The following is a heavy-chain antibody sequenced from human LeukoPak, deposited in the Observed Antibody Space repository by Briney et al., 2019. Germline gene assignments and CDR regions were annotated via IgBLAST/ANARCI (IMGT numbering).Heavy chain of an antibody. CDR2: INSDGSST. CDR1: GFTFSSYW. Sequence: PGGSLRLSCAASGFTFSSYWMHWVRQAPGKGLVWVSRINSDGSSTSYADSVEGRFTISRDNSKNTLYLQMNSLRAEDTAVYYCARDMVRGGLDYWGQGTLVTVSS. D-gene: IGHD3-10*01. V-gene: IGHV3-74*01. CDR3: ARDMVRGGLDY. J-gene: IGHJ4*02.